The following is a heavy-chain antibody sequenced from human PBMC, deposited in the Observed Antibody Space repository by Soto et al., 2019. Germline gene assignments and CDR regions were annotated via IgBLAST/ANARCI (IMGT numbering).Heavy chain of an antibody. J-gene: IGHJ5*01. V-gene: IGHV3-23*01. Sequence: GGSLRLSCAASRFTFNNYAMGLVLQAPGKGLEWVASISGEGAKSYYADSVQGRFTISRDNSKNTLFLQMNNLRAEDSALYYCAKLMRPQLWFDSWGQGALVTVSS. CDR1: RFTFNNYA. D-gene: IGHD1-1*01. CDR3: AKLMRPQLWFDS. CDR2: ISGEGAKS.